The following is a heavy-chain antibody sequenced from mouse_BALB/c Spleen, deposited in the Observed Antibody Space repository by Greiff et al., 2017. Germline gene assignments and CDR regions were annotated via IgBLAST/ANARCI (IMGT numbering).Heavy chain of an antibody. J-gene: IGHJ3*01. V-gene: IGHV2-2*02. Sequence: QVQLQQSGPGLVQPSQSLSITCTVSGFSLTSYGVHWVRQSPGKGLEWLGVIWSGGSTDYNAAFISRLSISKDNSKSQVFFKMNSLQANDTAIYYCAKPDGNFAYWGQGTLVTVSA. CDR3: AKPDGNFAY. CDR2: IWSGGST. D-gene: IGHD2-1*01. CDR1: GFSLTSYG.